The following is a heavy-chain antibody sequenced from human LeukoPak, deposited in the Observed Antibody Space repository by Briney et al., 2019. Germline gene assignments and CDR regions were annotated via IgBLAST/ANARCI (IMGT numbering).Heavy chain of an antibody. CDR3: AKNPDIVVVLAAIARFDY. J-gene: IGHJ4*02. CDR1: GFTFSSYA. CDR2: ISGSGGST. D-gene: IGHD2-2*02. Sequence: GGSLRLSCAASGFTFSSYAMSWVRQAPGKGLEWVSAISGSGGSTYYADSVKGRFTISRDNSKNTLYLQMNSLRAEDTAVYYCAKNPDIVVVLAAIARFDYWGQGTLVTVSS. V-gene: IGHV3-23*01.